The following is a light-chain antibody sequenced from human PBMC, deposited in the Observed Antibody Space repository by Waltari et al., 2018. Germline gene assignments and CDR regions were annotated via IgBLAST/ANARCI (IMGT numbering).Light chain of an antibody. V-gene: IGLV3-10*01. CDR1: ALPKKY. J-gene: IGLJ2*01. Sequence: SYELTQPPSVSVSPGQTARITCSGDALPKKYAYWFQQKPGQSPVLITYEDSKRPSGIPERFSGSSSGTVATLTISGAQVEDEADYYCYSTDSSGNWVFGGGTRLTVL. CDR3: YSTDSSGNWV. CDR2: EDS.